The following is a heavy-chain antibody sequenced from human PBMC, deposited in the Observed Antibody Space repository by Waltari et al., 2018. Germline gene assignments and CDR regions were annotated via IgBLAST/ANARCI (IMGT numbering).Heavy chain of an antibody. CDR1: GFNVSSNH. Sequence: EVQLVESGGGLVQPGGSLRLSRAASGFNVSSNHMSWVRTAPGKGLEWVSVNYIGGRTYDADSVKGRCTISRDNSNNTLYLQMNSLRAEETAVYYCARVECHGHFGYWSQVTLVTVSS. CDR2: NYIGGRT. V-gene: IGHV3-66*01. CDR3: ARVECHGHFGY. J-gene: IGHJ4*02. D-gene: IGHD3-3*01.